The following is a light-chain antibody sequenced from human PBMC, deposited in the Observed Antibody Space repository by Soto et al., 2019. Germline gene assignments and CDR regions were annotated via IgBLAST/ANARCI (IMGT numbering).Light chain of an antibody. CDR2: EVS. CDR1: SSDVGSYNL. Sequence: QSVLTQPASVSGSPGQSITISCTGTSSDVGSYNLVSWYQQHPGKAPKPMIYEVSKRPSGVSNRFSGSKSGNTASLTISGLQAEDEADYYCCSYAGSSTWVVFGGGTKLTVL. CDR3: CSYAGSSTWVV. V-gene: IGLV2-23*02. J-gene: IGLJ2*01.